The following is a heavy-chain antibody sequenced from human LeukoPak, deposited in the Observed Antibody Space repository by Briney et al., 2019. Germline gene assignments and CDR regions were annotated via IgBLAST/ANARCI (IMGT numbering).Heavy chain of an antibody. CDR2: IHTGNGNT. CDR3: ARDRGGSTAVY. D-gene: IGHD1-1*01. J-gene: IGHJ4*02. V-gene: IGHV1-3*04. Sequence: ASVKVSCKASGYTFNKYAVHWVRQAPGQRLEWMGWIHTGNGNTEYSQEFQGRVTITGDTSASTANMELSSLRSEDTAVYYCARDRGGSTAVYWGQGTLVTVSS. CDR1: GYTFNKYA.